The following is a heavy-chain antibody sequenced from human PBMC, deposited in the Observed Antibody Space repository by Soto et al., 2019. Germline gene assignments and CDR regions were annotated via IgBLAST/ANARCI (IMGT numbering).Heavy chain of an antibody. J-gene: IGHJ6*02. Sequence: ASVKVSCKASGYTFTSYYMHWVRQAPGQGLEWMGIINPSGGSTSYAQKFQGRVTMTRDTSTSTVYMELSSLRSEDTAVYYCARPGIAAAGADYYGMDVWGQGTTVTVSS. CDR2: INPSGGST. CDR3: ARPGIAAAGADYYGMDV. V-gene: IGHV1-46*01. CDR1: GYTFTSYY. D-gene: IGHD6-13*01.